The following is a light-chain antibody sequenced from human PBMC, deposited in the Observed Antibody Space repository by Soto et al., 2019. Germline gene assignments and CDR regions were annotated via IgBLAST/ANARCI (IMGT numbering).Light chain of an antibody. CDR1: SSDVGSYNY. CDR2: EVS. CDR3: SSYPSSSTL. V-gene: IGLV2-14*01. J-gene: IGLJ1*01. Sequence: QSVLTQPASVTGSPGQSITISCTGTSSDVGSYNYVSWYQQHPGKAPKLMIYEVSDRPSGISSRFSGSKSGNTASLTISGLQTEDEADYYRSSYPSSSTLFGNGTKVTVL.